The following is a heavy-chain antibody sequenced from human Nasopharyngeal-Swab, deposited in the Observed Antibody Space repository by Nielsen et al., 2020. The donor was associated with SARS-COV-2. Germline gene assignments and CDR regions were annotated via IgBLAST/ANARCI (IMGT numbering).Heavy chain of an antibody. D-gene: IGHD7-27*01. CDR2: IKQDGGEK. J-gene: IGHJ4*02. Sequence: GESLKISCAASGFTFTNHYMTWVRQAPGKGLEWVANIKQDGGEKFYVDSVKGRFRVSRDNAKNSLSLQMNNLRADDTAVYYCARENWGKLDYWGQGALVTVSS. V-gene: IGHV3-7*04. CDR3: ARENWGKLDY. CDR1: GFTFTNHY.